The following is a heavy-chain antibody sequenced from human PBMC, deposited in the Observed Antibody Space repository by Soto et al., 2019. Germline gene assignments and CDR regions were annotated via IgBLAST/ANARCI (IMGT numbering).Heavy chain of an antibody. CDR1: GGSFSGYY. J-gene: IGHJ4*02. V-gene: IGHV4-34*01. Sequence: QVQLQQWGAGLLKPSETLSLTCAVYGGSFSGYYWRWIRQPPGKGLEWIGEINHSGSTNYNPSLKSRVTLSIDPSKNQFALKLSSVTAAATALYYCARSNREGITGTTLLYYFDYWGQGTLVTVSS. CDR3: ARSNREGITGTTLLYYFDY. CDR2: INHSGST. D-gene: IGHD1-20*01.